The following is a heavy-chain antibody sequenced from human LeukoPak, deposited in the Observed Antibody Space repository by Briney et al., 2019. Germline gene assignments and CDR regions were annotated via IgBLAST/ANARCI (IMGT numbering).Heavy chain of an antibody. CDR3: AREVGTMKDAFDI. V-gene: IGHV3-11*04. Sequence: GGSLRLSCAASGFTVSSNYMSWVRQAPGKGLEWVSYISSSGSTIYYADSVKGRFTISRDNAENSLSLQMNSLRAEDTAIYYCAREVGTMKDAFDIWGQGTMVTVSS. J-gene: IGHJ3*02. D-gene: IGHD1-26*01. CDR1: GFTVSSNY. CDR2: ISSSGSTI.